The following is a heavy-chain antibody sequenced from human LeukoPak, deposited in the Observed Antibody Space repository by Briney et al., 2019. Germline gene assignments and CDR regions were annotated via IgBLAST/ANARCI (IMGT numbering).Heavy chain of an antibody. CDR3: IGEGQVVTAEPDAVDV. D-gene: IGHD2-21*02. J-gene: IGHJ3*01. Sequence: PGGSLRLSCEASEFSLGDYWMHWVRQAPGKGLVWVSRINSDGSTISYADSVKGRFTISRDNAKNTLFLQMNSLRAEDTVMYYWIGEGQVVTAEPDAVDVWGQGTMVTVSS. CDR2: INSDGSTI. V-gene: IGHV3-74*01. CDR1: EFSLGDYW.